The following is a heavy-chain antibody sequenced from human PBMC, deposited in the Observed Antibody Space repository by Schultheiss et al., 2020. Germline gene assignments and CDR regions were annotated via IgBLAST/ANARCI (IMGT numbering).Heavy chain of an antibody. J-gene: IGHJ4*02. D-gene: IGHD4-17*01. V-gene: IGHV4-59*08. CDR2: IYYSGST. Sequence: SETLSLTCAVYGGSFSGYYWSWIRQPPGKGLEWIGSIYYSGSTNYNPSLKSRVTISVDTSKNQFSLKLSSVTAADTAVYYCARHDYGDYVYDYWGQGTLVTVSS. CDR1: GGSFSGYY. CDR3: ARHDYGDYVYDY.